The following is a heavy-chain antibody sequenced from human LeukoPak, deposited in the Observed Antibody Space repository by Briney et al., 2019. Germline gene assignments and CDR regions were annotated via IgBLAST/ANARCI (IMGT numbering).Heavy chain of an antibody. CDR3: ARAKYYYGSGSAHFDY. CDR1: GGSISSGGYS. J-gene: IGHJ4*02. Sequence: SETLSLTCAVSGGSISSGGYSWSWIRQPPGKGLEWIGYIYHSGSTYYNPSLKSRVTISVDRSKNQFSLKLSSVTAADTAVYYCARAKYYYGSGSAHFDYWGQGTLVTVSS. CDR2: IYHSGST. D-gene: IGHD3-10*01. V-gene: IGHV4-30-2*01.